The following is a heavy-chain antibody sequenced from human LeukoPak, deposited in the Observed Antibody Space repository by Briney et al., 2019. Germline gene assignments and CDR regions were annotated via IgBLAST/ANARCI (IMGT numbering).Heavy chain of an antibody. Sequence: GGSLRLSCAASGFTISNYAMSWVRQPPGKRLEWVSAISGSGDSTYYADSVKGRFTISRDDSKNILFLQMNSLRAEDTAVYYCAKRNKNFWSGYPDYWGQGTIVTVSS. CDR2: ISGSGDST. CDR3: AKRNKNFWSGYPDY. D-gene: IGHD3-3*01. CDR1: GFTISNYA. J-gene: IGHJ4*02. V-gene: IGHV3-23*01.